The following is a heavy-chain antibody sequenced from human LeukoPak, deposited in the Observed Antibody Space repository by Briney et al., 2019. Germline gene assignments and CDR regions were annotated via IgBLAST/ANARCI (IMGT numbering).Heavy chain of an antibody. CDR2: IYYSGST. J-gene: IGHJ3*02. Sequence: PSQTLSLTCTVSGGSISSGDYYWGWIRQPPGKGLEWIGYIYYSGSTYYNPSLKSRVTISVDTSKNQFSLKLSSVTAADTAVYYCARDSGIVAHAFDIWGQGTMVTVSS. CDR1: GGSISSGDYY. D-gene: IGHD2-15*01. CDR3: ARDSGIVAHAFDI. V-gene: IGHV4-30-4*01.